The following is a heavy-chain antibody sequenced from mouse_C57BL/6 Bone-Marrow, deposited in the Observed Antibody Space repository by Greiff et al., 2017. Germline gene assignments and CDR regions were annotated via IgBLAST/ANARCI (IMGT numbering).Heavy chain of an antibody. D-gene: IGHD2-4*01. CDR3: TYYDSCDY. V-gene: IGHV14-4*01. J-gene: IGHJ2*01. CDR2: IDPENGDT. CDR1: GFNIKDDY. Sequence: VQLQQSGAELVRPGASVKLSCTASGFNIKDDYMHWVKQRPEQGLEWIGWIDPENGDTEYASKFQGKATITADTSSNTAYLQLSSLTSEDTAVYYCTYYDSCDYWGQGTTLTVSS.